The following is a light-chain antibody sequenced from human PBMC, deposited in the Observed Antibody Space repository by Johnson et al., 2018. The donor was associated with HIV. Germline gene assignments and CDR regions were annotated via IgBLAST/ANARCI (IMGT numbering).Light chain of an antibody. V-gene: IGLV1-51*01. CDR3: GIWDSSLIARYV. J-gene: IGLJ1*01. Sequence: RPSGIPDRFSGSKSGTSATLDITGLQTGDEADYYCGIWDSSLIARYVFGTGTKVTVL.